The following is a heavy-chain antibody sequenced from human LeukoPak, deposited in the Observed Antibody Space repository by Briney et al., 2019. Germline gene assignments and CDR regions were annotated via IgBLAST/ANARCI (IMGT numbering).Heavy chain of an antibody. CDR2: IGSDGGST. CDR3: VKGFCSSPSCAFDY. CDR1: GFTFISYA. J-gene: IGHJ4*02. V-gene: IGHV3-64D*06. D-gene: IGHD2-2*01. Sequence: GGSLRLSCSASGFTFISYAMHWVRQAPGKGLEYVSGIGSDGGSTYYADSVKGRFPISRDNSKNTLYLQMSSLRAEDTAVYYCVKGFCSSPSCAFDYWGQGTLVTVSS.